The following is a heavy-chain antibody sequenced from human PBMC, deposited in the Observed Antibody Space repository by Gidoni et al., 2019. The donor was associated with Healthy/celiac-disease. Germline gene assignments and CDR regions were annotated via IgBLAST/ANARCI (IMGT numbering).Heavy chain of an antibody. CDR2: IGTAGDT. Sequence: EVQLVESGGGLVQPGGSLRLSCAASGFTFSSYDMHWVRQATGKGLEWGSAIGTAGDTYYPGSVKGRFTIPRENAKNSLYLQMNSLRAGDTAVYYCARSGDYYWYFDLWGRGTLVTVSS. V-gene: IGHV3-13*04. J-gene: IGHJ2*01. D-gene: IGHD4-17*01. CDR3: ARSGDYYWYFDL. CDR1: GFTFSSYD.